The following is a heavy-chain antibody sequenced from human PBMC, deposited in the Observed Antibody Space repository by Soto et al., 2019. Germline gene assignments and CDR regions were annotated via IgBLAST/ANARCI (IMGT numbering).Heavy chain of an antibody. D-gene: IGHD5-12*01. CDR1: GGSFSGYY. CDR3: ARGRILATAPYYYYYYGMDV. Sequence: SETLSLTCAAYGGSFSGYYWNWIRQPPGKGLEWVGDINHSGSTNYNPSVKIRVTISVDTSKNQLSLKLRSVTDADADVYYCARGRILATAPYYYYYYGMDVWGHGTTVTVSS. V-gene: IGHV4-34*01. CDR2: INHSGST. J-gene: IGHJ6*02.